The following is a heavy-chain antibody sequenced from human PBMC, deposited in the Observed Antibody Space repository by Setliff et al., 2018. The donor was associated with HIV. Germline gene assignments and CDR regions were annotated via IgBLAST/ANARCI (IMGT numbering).Heavy chain of an antibody. CDR1: GSSLSSSNYY. Sequence: PSETLSLTCTVSGSSLSSSNYYCGWIRQPPGKGLEWIGSIYYSGNTYYNPSLKSRVTISGDTSKKQFSLKLRAVTAADSAVYYCARQGRPGDFDSWGQGTLVTVSS. V-gene: IGHV4-39*01. D-gene: IGHD7-27*01. J-gene: IGHJ4*02. CDR3: ARQGRPGDFDS. CDR2: IYYSGNT.